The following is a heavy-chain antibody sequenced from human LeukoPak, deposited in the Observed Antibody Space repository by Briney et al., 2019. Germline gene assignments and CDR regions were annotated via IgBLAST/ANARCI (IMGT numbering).Heavy chain of an antibody. Sequence: SETLSLTCTVSGYSINNGYYWGWIRQPPGKGLEWIGSIYHSGSTCYKPSLQSRVTISVDTSKNQFSLKLSSVTAADTAVYYCARAFYSSSWYHKEDFFDYWGQGTPVTVSS. CDR3: ARAFYSSSWYHKEDFFDY. CDR2: IYHSGST. D-gene: IGHD6-13*01. V-gene: IGHV4-38-2*02. J-gene: IGHJ4*02. CDR1: GYSINNGYY.